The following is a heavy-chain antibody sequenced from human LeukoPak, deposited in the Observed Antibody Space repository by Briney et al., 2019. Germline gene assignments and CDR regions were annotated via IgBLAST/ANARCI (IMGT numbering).Heavy chain of an antibody. D-gene: IGHD3-10*01. V-gene: IGHV3-30*02. CDR1: GFTFSSYG. CDR3: AKDGSYYGSGSYYIYGIGNYFDY. CDR2: IRYDGSNK. Sequence: GGSLRLSCAASGFTFSSYGMHWVRQAPGKGLEWVAFIRYDGSNKYYADSVKGRFTIYRDNSKNTLYLQMNSLRAEDTAVYYCAKDGSYYGSGSYYIYGIGNYFDYWGQGTLVTVSS. J-gene: IGHJ4*02.